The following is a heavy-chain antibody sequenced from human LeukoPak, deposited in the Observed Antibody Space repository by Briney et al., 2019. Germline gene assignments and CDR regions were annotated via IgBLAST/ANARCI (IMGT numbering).Heavy chain of an antibody. CDR2: VNTDGSST. CDR1: GFTFSSYW. CDR3: ARVTAMGDFDY. D-gene: IGHD5-18*01. J-gene: IGHJ4*02. V-gene: IGHV3-74*01. Sequence: GGSLRLSCAASGFTFSSYWMHWVRQAPGKRLVWVSRVNTDGSSTSYADSVKGRFTISRDNAKNTLYLQMNSLRAEDTAVYYCARVTAMGDFDYWGQGTLVTVSS.